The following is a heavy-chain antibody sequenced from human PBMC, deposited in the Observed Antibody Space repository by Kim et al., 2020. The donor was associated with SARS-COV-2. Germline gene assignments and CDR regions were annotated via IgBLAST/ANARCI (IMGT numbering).Heavy chain of an antibody. J-gene: IGHJ4*02. V-gene: IGHV4-59*13. CDR1: GGSISSYY. CDR2: IYYSGST. Sequence: SETLSLTCTVSGGSISSYYWSWIRQPPGKGLEWIGYIYYSGSTNYNPSLKSRVTISVDTSKNQFSLKLSSVTAADTAVYYCARGEPNYYDSSGYYRDWGQGTLVTVSS. D-gene: IGHD3-22*01. CDR3: ARGEPNYYDSSGYYRD.